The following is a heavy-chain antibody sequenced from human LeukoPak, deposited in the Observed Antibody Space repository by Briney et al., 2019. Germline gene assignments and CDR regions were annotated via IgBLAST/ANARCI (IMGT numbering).Heavy chain of an antibody. J-gene: IGHJ4*02. CDR1: GYTFTSYD. Sequence: GASVKVSCKASGYTFTSYDINWVRQATGQGLEWMGWMNPNSGNTGYAQKFQGRVTMTRNTSISTAYMELSSLRSEDTAVYYCARLEWTYYDFWSGYYFDYWGQGTLVTVSS. V-gene: IGHV1-8*01. D-gene: IGHD3-3*01. CDR2: MNPNSGNT. CDR3: ARLEWTYYDFWSGYYFDY.